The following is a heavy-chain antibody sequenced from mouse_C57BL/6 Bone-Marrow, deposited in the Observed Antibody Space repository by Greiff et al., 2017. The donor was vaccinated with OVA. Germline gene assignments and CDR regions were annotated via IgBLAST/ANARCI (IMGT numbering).Heavy chain of an antibody. Sequence: EVKLQESGGGLVQPGGSLSLSCAASGFTFTDYYMSWVRQPPGKALEWLGFIRNKANGYTTEYSASVKGRFTISRDNSQSILDLQINSLRAEDSATYYCARYGHDGDFYAMDYWGQGTAVTVSS. CDR2: IRNKANGYTT. J-gene: IGHJ4*01. CDR3: ARYGHDGDFYAMDY. V-gene: IGHV7-3*01. CDR1: GFTFTDYY. D-gene: IGHD2-3*01.